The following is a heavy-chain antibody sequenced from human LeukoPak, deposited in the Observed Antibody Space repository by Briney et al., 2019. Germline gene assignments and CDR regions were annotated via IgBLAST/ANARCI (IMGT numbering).Heavy chain of an antibody. CDR2: VYTSGST. CDR3: AKSPSGRGGYNWFDP. J-gene: IGHJ5*02. D-gene: IGHD3-16*01. CDR1: GGSISGYY. Sequence: SETLSLTCTVSGGSISGYYWSWIRQPAGKGLKWIGRVYTSGSTNYNPSLKSRVTMSIDTSKNQFSLNLSSVTAADTAVYYCAKSPSGRGGYNWFDPWGQGTLVTVSS. V-gene: IGHV4-4*07.